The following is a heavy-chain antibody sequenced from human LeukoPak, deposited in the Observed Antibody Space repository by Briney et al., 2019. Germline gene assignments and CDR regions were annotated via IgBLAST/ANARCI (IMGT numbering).Heavy chain of an antibody. CDR1: GFTFGNYW. D-gene: IGHD3-10*01. CDR2: MDQDGREK. V-gene: IGHV3-7*01. CDR3: ARDRGFSTFDI. J-gene: IGHJ3*02. Sequence: GGSLRLSCVASGFTFGNYWMSWVRQAPGKGPEWVANMDQDGREKNYVVSVRGRFTISRDNVRNSLFLQMNNLRAEDTAVYYCARDRGFSTFDIWGQGTMVIVSS.